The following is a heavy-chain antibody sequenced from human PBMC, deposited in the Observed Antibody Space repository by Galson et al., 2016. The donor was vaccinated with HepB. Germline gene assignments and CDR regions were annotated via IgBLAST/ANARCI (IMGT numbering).Heavy chain of an antibody. J-gene: IGHJ5*02. CDR2: IHYSGST. Sequence: SETLSLTCTVSGGSISTYFWNWIRQSPEKGLEWIGHIHYSGSTMSNPSLQSRVAMSVDTSTNQFSLKLSSVTAADAAVYYCARRRTMGTPNDYSEFNWLDPWGQGTRVIVSS. D-gene: IGHD3-16*01. CDR3: ARRRTMGTPNDYSEFNWLDP. V-gene: IGHV4-59*08. CDR1: GGSISTYF.